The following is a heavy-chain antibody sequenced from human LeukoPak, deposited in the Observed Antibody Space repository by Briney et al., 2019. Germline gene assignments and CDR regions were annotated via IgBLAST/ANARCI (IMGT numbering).Heavy chain of an antibody. J-gene: IGHJ4*02. V-gene: IGHV4-59*06. CDR2: IYYSGST. Sequence: SETLSLTCTVSGGSISSYYWSWIRQHPGKGLEWIGYIYYSGSTYYNPSLKSRVTISVDTSKNQFSLKLSSVTAADTAVYYCARDGGSEYPFDYWGQGTLVTVSS. CDR3: ARDGGSEYPFDY. CDR1: GGSISSYY. D-gene: IGHD5-24*01.